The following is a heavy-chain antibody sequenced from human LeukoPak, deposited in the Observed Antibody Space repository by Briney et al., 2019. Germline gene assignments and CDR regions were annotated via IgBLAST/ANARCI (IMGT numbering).Heavy chain of an antibody. CDR3: AKDMVGYYGSGSYYNVYYYYYMDV. CDR2: IRYDGSNK. D-gene: IGHD3-10*01. V-gene: IGHV3-30*02. Sequence: PGGSLRLSCAASGFTFSSYGMHWVRQAPGKGLEWVAFIRYDGSNKYYADSVKGRFTISRDNSKNTLYLQMNSLRAEDTAVYYCAKDMVGYYGSGSYYNVYYYYYMDVWGKGPRSPSP. CDR1: GFTFSSYG. J-gene: IGHJ6*03.